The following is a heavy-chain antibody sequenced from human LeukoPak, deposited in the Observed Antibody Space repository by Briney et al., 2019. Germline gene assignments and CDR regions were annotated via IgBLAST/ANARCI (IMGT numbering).Heavy chain of an antibody. CDR1: GYSFSSGYY. J-gene: IGHJ5*02. D-gene: IGHD6-13*01. CDR3: ARKAAAGIPPLYNWFDP. Sequence: PSETLSLTCAVSGYSFSSGYYWGWIRQPPGKGLEWIGYIYYTGSTNYNPSLRSRVTISVDMSKNQLSLKLTSVAPADTAVYYWARKAAAGIPPLYNWFDPWGQGTLVTVSA. CDR2: IYYTGST. V-gene: IGHV4-38-2*01.